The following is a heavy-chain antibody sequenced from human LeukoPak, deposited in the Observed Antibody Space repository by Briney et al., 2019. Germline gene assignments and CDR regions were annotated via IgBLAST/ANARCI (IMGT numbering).Heavy chain of an antibody. V-gene: IGHV4-59*01. CDR2: IYYSGST. CDR1: GGSISSYY. Sequence: SETLSLTCTVSGGSISSYYWSWIRQPPGKGLEWIGYIYYSGSTNYNPSLKSRVTISVDTSKNQFSLKLSSVTAADTAVYYCARAPITMMGFDYWGQGTLVTVSS. J-gene: IGHJ4*02. CDR3: ARAPITMMGFDY. D-gene: IGHD3-22*01.